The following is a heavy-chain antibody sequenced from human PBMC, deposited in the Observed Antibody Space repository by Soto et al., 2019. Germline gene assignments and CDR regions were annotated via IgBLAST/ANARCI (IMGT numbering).Heavy chain of an antibody. CDR2: IHSSGST. CDR1: GASMNSYH. D-gene: IGHD6-13*01. V-gene: IGHV4-4*07. CDR3: ARDQGVAAAGITWFDT. J-gene: IGHJ5*02. Sequence: SETLSLTCTVSGASMNSYHWSWIRQPAGKGLEWIGHIHSSGSTNYNPSLKSRVTMSVDTSKNQFSLRLMSLTAADTAVYYCARDQGVAAAGITWFDTWGQGSLVTVSS.